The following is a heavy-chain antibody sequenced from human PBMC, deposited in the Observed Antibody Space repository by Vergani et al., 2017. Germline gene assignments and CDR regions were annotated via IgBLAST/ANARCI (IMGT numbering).Heavy chain of an antibody. D-gene: IGHD6-6*01. CDR3: ARWFLPEYSSSGRIYDY. Sequence: QVQLVESGGGLVKPGGSLRLSCAASAFSFSYYYMSWIRQAPGKGLEWVSYISSSSGYTNYADSVKGRFTISRDNAKNSLFLQMNSLRVEDTAVYYCARWFLPEYSSSGRIYDYWGQGTLVTVSS. V-gene: IGHV3-11*06. CDR1: AFSFSYYY. J-gene: IGHJ4*02. CDR2: ISSSSGYT.